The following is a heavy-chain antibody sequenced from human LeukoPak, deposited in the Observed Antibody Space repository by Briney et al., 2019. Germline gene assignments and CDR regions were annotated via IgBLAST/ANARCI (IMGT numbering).Heavy chain of an antibody. CDR2: IKQDGSEK. CDR1: GCTFSSYW. V-gene: IGHV3-7*01. CDR3: AKLPEIAAPSYFDY. Sequence: GGSLRPSCAASGCTFSSYWMSWVRQAAGKGLEWVANIKQDGSEKYYVDSVKGRFTIHRDNAKNSLYLQMNSLSAEATAVYSCAKLPEIAAPSYFDYWGQGTLVTVSS. D-gene: IGHD6-6*01. J-gene: IGHJ4*02.